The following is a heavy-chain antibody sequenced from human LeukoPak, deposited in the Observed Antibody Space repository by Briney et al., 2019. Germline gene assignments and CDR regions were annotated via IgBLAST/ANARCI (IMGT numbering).Heavy chain of an antibody. J-gene: IGHJ3*02. D-gene: IGHD4-23*01. CDR3: AKDFDYGGNALAFDI. CDR1: GFTFSSYA. CDR2: ISGSGGST. Sequence: GGSLRLSCAASGFTFSSYAMSWVRQAPGKGLEWVSTISGSGGSTYYADSVKGRFTISRDNSKNTLYLQMNSLRAEDTAVYYCAKDFDYGGNALAFDIWGQGTMVTVSS. V-gene: IGHV3-23*01.